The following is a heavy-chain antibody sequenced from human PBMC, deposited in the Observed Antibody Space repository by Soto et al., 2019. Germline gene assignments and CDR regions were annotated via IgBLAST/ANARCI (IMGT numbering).Heavy chain of an antibody. Sequence: AGGSLRLSCAASGFTFDDYAMHWVRQAPGKGLEWVSGIIWYSGSIGYADSVKGRFTISRDNAKNSLYLQMNSLRAEDTALYYCAKDTVTTNQFNYFDYWGQGTLVTVSS. D-gene: IGHD4-4*01. J-gene: IGHJ4*02. V-gene: IGHV3-9*01. CDR2: IIWYSGSI. CDR3: AKDTVTTNQFNYFDY. CDR1: GFTFDDYA.